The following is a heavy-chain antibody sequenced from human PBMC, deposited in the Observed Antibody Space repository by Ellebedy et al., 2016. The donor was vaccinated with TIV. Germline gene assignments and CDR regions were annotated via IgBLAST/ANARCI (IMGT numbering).Heavy chain of an antibody. CDR1: GITVSDYF. CDR2: LYKDGKS. D-gene: IGHD4-17*01. V-gene: IGHV3-66*01. CDR3: ARDPGGGGDYGDNWFDP. J-gene: IGHJ5*02. Sequence: GGSLRLSCEASGITVSDYFMNWVRQAPGKGLEWVSVLYKDGKSNYTDSVNGRFTVSRDNSKNTLYLQMGSLRAEDTAVYYCARDPGGGGDYGDNWFDPWGRGTVVTVSS.